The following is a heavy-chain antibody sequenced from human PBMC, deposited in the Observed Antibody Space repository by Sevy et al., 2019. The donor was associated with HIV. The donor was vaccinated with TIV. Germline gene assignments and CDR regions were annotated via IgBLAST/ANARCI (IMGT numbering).Heavy chain of an antibody. D-gene: IGHD6-13*01. Sequence: GGSLRLSCAASGFTFGSYAMSWVRQAPGKGLEWVSAISDSGASTYYTASVKGRFTISRDNSKNTLFLQMNSLRAEDTAAYYCQIGDSAAAGSYWGQGTLVTVSS. J-gene: IGHJ4*02. CDR3: QIGDSAAAGSY. CDR1: GFTFGSYA. V-gene: IGHV3-23*01. CDR2: ISDSGAST.